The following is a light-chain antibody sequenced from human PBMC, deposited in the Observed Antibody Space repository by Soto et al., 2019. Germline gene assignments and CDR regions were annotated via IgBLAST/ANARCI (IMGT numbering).Light chain of an antibody. CDR1: SSNIGAGYD. CDR2: GNT. Sequence: QSVLTQPPSVSGAPGQRVTISCTGTSSNIGAGYDVYWYQQLPGTAPKLLIFGNTNRPSGVPDRFSGSRSGTSASLAISGLQAEDEADYYCHSFDSSLSGSSVLGSGTKLTVL. V-gene: IGLV1-40*01. CDR3: HSFDSSLSGSSV. J-gene: IGLJ1*01.